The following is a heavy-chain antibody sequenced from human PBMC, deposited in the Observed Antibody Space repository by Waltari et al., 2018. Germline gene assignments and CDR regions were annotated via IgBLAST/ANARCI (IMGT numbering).Heavy chain of an antibody. Sequence: QLQLQESGPGLVTPSEPLSLTCTVPVVSMADRRHHWAWIRQPPGKGREWFGRVYYNGNTHHNPSLKSRVTVSGDTSKNQFSLMLNSVTAADTAVYYCVRHRLAWYFDLWGRGTLVTVSS. CDR1: VVSMADRRHH. J-gene: IGHJ2*01. CDR3: VRHRLAWYFDL. D-gene: IGHD6-19*01. CDR2: VYYNGNT. V-gene: IGHV4-39*01.